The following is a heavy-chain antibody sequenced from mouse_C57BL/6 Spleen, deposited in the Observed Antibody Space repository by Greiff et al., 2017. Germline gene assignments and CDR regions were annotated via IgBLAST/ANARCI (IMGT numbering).Heavy chain of an antibody. CDR2: IYPGSGST. Sequence: QVQLQQPGAELVKPGASVKMSCKASGYTFTSYWITWVKQRPGQGLEWIGDIYPGSGSTNYNEKFKSKATLTVDTSSSTAYMQLSSLTSEDSAVYYCAIAHYYGSPWFAYWGQGTLVTVSA. J-gene: IGHJ3*01. CDR1: GYTFTSYW. D-gene: IGHD1-1*01. CDR3: AIAHYYGSPWFAY. V-gene: IGHV1-55*01.